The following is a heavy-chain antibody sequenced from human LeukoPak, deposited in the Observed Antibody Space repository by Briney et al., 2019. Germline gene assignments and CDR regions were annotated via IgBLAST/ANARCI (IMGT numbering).Heavy chain of an antibody. CDR3: ARDLERVFDY. CDR1: GFTFSSYA. Sequence: GRSLRLSCAASGFTFSSYAMHWVRQAPGKGLEWVAVISYDGSNKYYADSVKGRFTISRDNPKNTLYLQMNSLRAEDTAVYYCARDLERVFDYWGQGTLVTVSS. V-gene: IGHV3-30*04. CDR2: ISYDGSNK. J-gene: IGHJ4*02. D-gene: IGHD1-1*01.